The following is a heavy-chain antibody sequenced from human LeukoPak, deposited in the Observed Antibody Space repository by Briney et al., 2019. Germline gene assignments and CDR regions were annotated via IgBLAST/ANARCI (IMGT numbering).Heavy chain of an antibody. CDR3: ARDDSGPAY. Sequence: PGGSLRLSCAASGFTVSSNYMSWVRQAPGKGLDWVSVIYSGGITYYADSVKGRFTISRDNSKNSLYLQMNSLRAEDTALYYCARDDSGPAYWGQGTLVTVSS. CDR2: IYSGGIT. J-gene: IGHJ4*02. CDR1: GFTVSSNY. D-gene: IGHD6-19*01. V-gene: IGHV3-53*01.